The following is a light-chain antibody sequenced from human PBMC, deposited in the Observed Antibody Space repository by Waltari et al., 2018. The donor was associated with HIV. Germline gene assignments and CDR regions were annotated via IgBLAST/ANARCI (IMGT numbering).Light chain of an antibody. CDR1: ESLVSTDGNTS. CDR2: KVS. Sequence: EVVMTQFPVSLSVTSGQSAFIFCRSSESLVSTDGNTSLSWFRQRPGQSPRRLIYKVSNRESGVPGRFSGSGSGSFFTLRISHVQADDVGIYHCMQASLWGWTFGPGTKVEIK. J-gene: IGKJ1*01. V-gene: IGKV2-30*01. CDR3: MQASLWGWT.